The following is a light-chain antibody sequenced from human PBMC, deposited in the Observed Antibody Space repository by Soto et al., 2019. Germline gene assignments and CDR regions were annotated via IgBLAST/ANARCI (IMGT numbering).Light chain of an antibody. Sequence: DIVLTQSPGTLSLSPWERATLSCRASQSVSSYLLWYQQKPGQAPMLLIYDASNRATGIPARFSGSGSETDFTLTISSLGPEDFAVYYCQHRMNWPLTFGQGTRWRL. CDR2: DAS. J-gene: IGKJ5*01. CDR3: QHRMNWPLT. CDR1: QSVSSY. V-gene: IGKV3-11*01.